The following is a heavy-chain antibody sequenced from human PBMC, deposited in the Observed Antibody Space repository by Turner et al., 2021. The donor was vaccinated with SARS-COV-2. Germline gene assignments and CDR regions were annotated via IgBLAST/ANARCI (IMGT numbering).Heavy chain of an antibody. V-gene: IGHV4-39*01. D-gene: IGHD3-22*01. CDR3: ARQSPYYYDSSDYYSGAFDI. CDR1: GRSITSSRYY. J-gene: IGHJ3*02. Sequence: QLQLQESGPGLVQPSEMLSLTCTVSGRSITSSRYYWGWTRQPPGKGLEWIGSIYYSGSTYYNPSLKSRVTISVDTSKNQFSLKLSSVTAADTAVYYCARQSPYYYDSSDYYSGAFDIWGQGTMVTVSS. CDR2: IYYSGST.